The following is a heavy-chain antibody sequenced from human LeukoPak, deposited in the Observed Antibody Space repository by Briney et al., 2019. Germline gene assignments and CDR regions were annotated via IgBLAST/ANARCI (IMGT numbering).Heavy chain of an antibody. Sequence: SETLSLTCAVYGGSFSGYYWSWTRQPPGKGLEWIGEINHSGSTNYNPSLKSRVTISVDTSKNQFSLKLSSVTAADTAVYYCARGGVTIFGVVRRNWFDPWGQGTLVTVSS. CDR2: INHSGST. V-gene: IGHV4-34*01. D-gene: IGHD3-3*01. CDR1: GGSFSGYY. CDR3: ARGGVTIFGVVRRNWFDP. J-gene: IGHJ5*02.